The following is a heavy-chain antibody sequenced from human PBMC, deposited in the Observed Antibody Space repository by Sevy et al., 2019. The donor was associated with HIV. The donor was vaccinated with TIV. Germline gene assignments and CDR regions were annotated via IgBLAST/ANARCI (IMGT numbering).Heavy chain of an antibody. CDR3: ACGRGAVAAGLGDAFDI. J-gene: IGHJ3*02. CDR1: GFTFSSYW. V-gene: IGHV3-7*03. CDR2: IKQDGSEK. D-gene: IGHD6-19*01. Sequence: GESLKISCAASGFTFSSYWMSWVRQAPGKGLEWVANIKQDGSEKYYVDSVKGRFTISRDNAKNSLYLQMNSLRAEDTAVYYCACGRGAVAAGLGDAFDIWGQGTMVTVSS.